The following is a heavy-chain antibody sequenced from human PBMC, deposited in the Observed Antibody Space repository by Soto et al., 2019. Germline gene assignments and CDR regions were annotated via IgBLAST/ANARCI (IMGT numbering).Heavy chain of an antibody. V-gene: IGHV3-33*01. CDR2: IWYDGSNK. Sequence: PGGSLRLSCAASGFTFSSYGMHWVRQAPGKGLEWVAVIWYDGSNKYYADSVKGRFTISRDNSKNTLYLQMNSLRAEDTAVYYCARETSVVVVAATHDWFDPWGQGTLVTVSS. J-gene: IGHJ5*02. D-gene: IGHD2-15*01. CDR3: ARETSVVVVAATHDWFDP. CDR1: GFTFSSYG.